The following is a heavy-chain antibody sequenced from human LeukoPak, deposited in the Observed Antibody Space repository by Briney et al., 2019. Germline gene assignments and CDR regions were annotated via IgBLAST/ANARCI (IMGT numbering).Heavy chain of an antibody. D-gene: IGHD6-6*01. CDR1: GFNFGLYS. CDR2: MSNIGSHI. J-gene: IGHJ3*02. CDR3: AKDKGRISIAAPKDAFDI. Sequence: PGGSLRLSCLASGFNFGLYSMTWVRQAPGKGLEWVASMSNIGSHIYHADSVKGRFTISRDNAKNSLFLQMNSLRAEDTAIYYCAKDKGRISIAAPKDAFDIWGQGTMVTVSS. V-gene: IGHV3-21*04.